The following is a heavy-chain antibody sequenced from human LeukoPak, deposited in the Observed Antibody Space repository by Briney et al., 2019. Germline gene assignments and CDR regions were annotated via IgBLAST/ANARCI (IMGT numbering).Heavy chain of an antibody. CDR1: GFTFSSYW. V-gene: IGHV3-74*01. D-gene: IGHD3-22*01. Sequence: GGSLRLSCAASGFTFSSYWMHWVRQAPGKGLVWVSRINSDGSSTSYADSVKGRFTISRDNAKNTLYLQMNSLRPEDTAVYHCARAPYYDVSGIVDYWGQGTLVTVSS. J-gene: IGHJ4*02. CDR2: INSDGSST. CDR3: ARAPYYDVSGIVDY.